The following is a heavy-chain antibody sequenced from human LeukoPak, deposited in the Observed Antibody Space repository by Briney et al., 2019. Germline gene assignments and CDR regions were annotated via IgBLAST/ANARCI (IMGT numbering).Heavy chain of an antibody. Sequence: GASVKVSCKVSGYTLTELSMHWVRQAPGKGLEWMGGFDPEDGETIYAQKFQGRVTMTRNTSISTAYMELSSLRSEDTAVYYCARVAGPYSGSYLAAFDIWGQGTMVTVSS. CDR1: GYTLTELS. CDR3: ARVAGPYSGSYLAAFDI. D-gene: IGHD1-26*01. J-gene: IGHJ3*02. V-gene: IGHV1-24*01. CDR2: FDPEDGET.